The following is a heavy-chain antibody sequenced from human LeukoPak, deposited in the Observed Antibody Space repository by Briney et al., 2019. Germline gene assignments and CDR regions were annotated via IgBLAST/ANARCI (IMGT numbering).Heavy chain of an antibody. CDR2: IYSGGST. CDR1: GFTVSSNY. Sequence: GGSLRLSCAASGFTVSSNYMSWVRQAPGKGLEWVSVIYSGGSTYYADSVKGRFTISRDNAKNTLYLQMNSLRAEDTAVYYCVRDWGYDSSGYWQKYFDTWGQGTLVTVSS. V-gene: IGHV3-53*01. J-gene: IGHJ4*02. D-gene: IGHD3-22*01. CDR3: VRDWGYDSSGYWQKYFDT.